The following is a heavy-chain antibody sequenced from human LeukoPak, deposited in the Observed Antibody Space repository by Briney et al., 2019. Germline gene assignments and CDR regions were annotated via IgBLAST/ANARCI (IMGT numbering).Heavy chain of an antibody. J-gene: IGHJ5*02. CDR1: GYTFTSYY. V-gene: IGHV1-2*02. Sequence: ASVKVSCKASGYTFTSYYMHWVRQAPGQGLEWMGWINPNSGGTNYAQKFQGRVTMTRDTSISTAYMELSRLRSDDTAVYYCARVQGWANWFDPWGQGTLVTVSS. CDR3: ARVQGWANWFDP. CDR2: INPNSGGT. D-gene: IGHD1-26*01.